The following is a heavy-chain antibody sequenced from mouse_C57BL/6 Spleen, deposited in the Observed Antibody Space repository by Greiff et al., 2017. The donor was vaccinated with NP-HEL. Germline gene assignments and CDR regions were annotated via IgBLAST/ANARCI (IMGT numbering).Heavy chain of an antibody. Sequence: QVQLQQSGPELVKPGASVKISCKASGYAFSSSWMNWVKQRPGKGLEWIGRIYPGDGDTNYNGKFKGKATLTADKSSSTAYMQLSSLTSEDSAVYFCASKGIYDGYPQLFAYWGQGTLVTVSA. D-gene: IGHD2-3*01. V-gene: IGHV1-82*01. CDR1: GYAFSSSW. CDR2: IYPGDGDT. J-gene: IGHJ3*01. CDR3: ASKGIYDGYPQLFAY.